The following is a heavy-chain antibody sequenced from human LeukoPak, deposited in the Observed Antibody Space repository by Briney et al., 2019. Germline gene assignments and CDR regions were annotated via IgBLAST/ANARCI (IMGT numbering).Heavy chain of an antibody. Sequence: SETLSLTCTVSGGSIRSHYWSWIRQPAGKGLEWIGRIDGSGYSAYNPSLQSRVTMSVDTSKDQFSLRVTSVTAADTAVYYCARLLTGALLDYWGQGTLVTVSS. CDR1: GGSIRSHY. V-gene: IGHV4-4*07. J-gene: IGHJ4*02. CDR3: ARLLTGALLDY. CDR2: IDGSGYS. D-gene: IGHD3-9*01.